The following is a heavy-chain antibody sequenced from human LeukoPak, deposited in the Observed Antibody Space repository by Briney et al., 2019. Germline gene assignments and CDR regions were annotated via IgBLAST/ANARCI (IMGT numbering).Heavy chain of an antibody. V-gene: IGHV4-59*01. CDR1: GGSFSGYY. J-gene: IGHJ3*02. CDR3: ARDPPSGSNAFDI. D-gene: IGHD3-22*01. Sequence: SETLSLTCAVYGGSFSGYYWSWIRQPPGKGLEWIGCIYYSGSTNYNPSLKSRVTISVDTSKNQFSLKLSSVTAADTAVYYCARDPPSGSNAFDIWGQGTMVTVSS. CDR2: IYYSGST.